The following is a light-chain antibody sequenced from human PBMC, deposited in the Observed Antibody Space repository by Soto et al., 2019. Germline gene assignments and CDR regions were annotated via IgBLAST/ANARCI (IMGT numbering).Light chain of an antibody. CDR2: GAS. Sequence: EIVMTQSPATLSVSPGERATLSCRASQSLSSNLAWYQQKPGQAPRLLIYGASTRATGIPARFSGSGSETEFTLTISSLQSEDFAVYSCQQYSKWPYAFGQGTKLEI. CDR3: QQYSKWPYA. CDR1: QSLSSN. V-gene: IGKV3-15*01. J-gene: IGKJ2*01.